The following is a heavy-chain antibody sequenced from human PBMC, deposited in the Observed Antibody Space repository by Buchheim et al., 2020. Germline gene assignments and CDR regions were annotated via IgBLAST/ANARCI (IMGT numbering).Heavy chain of an antibody. Sequence: QVQLQESGPGLVKPSQTLSLTCAVSGGSISSGGYSWSWIRQPPGKGLEWIGYIHYSGSTYYNPSLKSRVTISVDTSKNQFSLKLSSVTAADTAVYYCARGDYVWGSYRYTGWFDPWGQGTL. CDR1: GGSISSGGYS. CDR3: ARGDYVWGSYRYTGWFDP. D-gene: IGHD3-16*02. CDR2: IHYSGST. J-gene: IGHJ5*02. V-gene: IGHV4-30-4*07.